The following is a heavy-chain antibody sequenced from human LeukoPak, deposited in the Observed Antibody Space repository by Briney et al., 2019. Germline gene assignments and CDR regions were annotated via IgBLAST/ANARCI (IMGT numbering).Heavy chain of an antibody. CDR1: GGSISSYY. CDR2: IYTSGST. Sequence: PSETLSLTCTVSGGSISSYYWSWIRQPPGKGLEWIGRIYTSGSTNYNPSLKSRVTMSVDTSKNQFSLKLSSVTAADTAVYYCASYSSSWRVLLNWGQGTLVTVSS. J-gene: IGHJ4*02. D-gene: IGHD6-13*01. V-gene: IGHV4-4*07. CDR3: ASYSSSWRVLLN.